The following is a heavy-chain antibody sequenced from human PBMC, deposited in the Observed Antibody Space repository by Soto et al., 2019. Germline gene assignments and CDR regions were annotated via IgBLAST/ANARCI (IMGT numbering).Heavy chain of an antibody. Sequence: SVKVSCKSSGGTFSSHSINWVRQAPGQGLEWMGGIIPIFGPANFAKKFQGRVTITADESTTTAYMELSSLTSEDTAVYYCASAAVTGTAGLDFWGQGTQVTVSS. J-gene: IGHJ4*02. D-gene: IGHD6-19*01. V-gene: IGHV1-69*13. CDR2: IIPIFGPA. CDR3: ASAAVTGTAGLDF. CDR1: GGTFSSHS.